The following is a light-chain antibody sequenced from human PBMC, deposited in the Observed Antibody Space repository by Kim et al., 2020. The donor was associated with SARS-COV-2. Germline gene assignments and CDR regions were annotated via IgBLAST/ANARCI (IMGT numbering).Light chain of an antibody. V-gene: IGKV1-39*01. CDR3: QQSYSTPPT. Sequence: DIQMTQSPSSLSASVGDRVTITCRASQSISTYLNWYQQTPGKAPKFLIYAGSSLQSGVPSRFGGSGSGTDFTLTISNLQPEDFAIYYCQQSYSTPPTFGHGTKVDIK. J-gene: IGKJ1*01. CDR2: AGS. CDR1: QSISTY.